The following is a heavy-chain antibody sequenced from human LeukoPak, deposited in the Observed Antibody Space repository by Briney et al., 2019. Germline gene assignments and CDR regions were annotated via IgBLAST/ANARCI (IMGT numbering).Heavy chain of an antibody. D-gene: IGHD2-21*02. CDR2: IYSGGNT. Sequence: GGSLRLSCAASGFSVSNTYMSWVRQAPGKGLEWVSIIYSGGNTYYADSVKGRFTISTDNSKNTLYLQMNRLTPEDTAVYYCARETVTAPDYCGQGTLVTVSS. J-gene: IGHJ4*02. CDR3: ARETVTAPDY. V-gene: IGHV3-53*01. CDR1: GFSVSNTY.